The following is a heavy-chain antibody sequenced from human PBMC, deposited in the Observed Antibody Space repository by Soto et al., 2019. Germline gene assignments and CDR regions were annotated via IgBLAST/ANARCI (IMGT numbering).Heavy chain of an antibody. Sequence: QVQLVQSGAEVKKPGSSVKVSCKASGGTFSSYAISWVRQAPGQGLEWMGGIIPIFGTANYAQKVQGRVTITADESTSTAYMELSSLRSEDTAVYYCARDVVPAAIHPGWFDPWGQGTLVTVSS. CDR2: IIPIFGTA. J-gene: IGHJ5*02. CDR3: ARDVVPAAIHPGWFDP. V-gene: IGHV1-69*01. D-gene: IGHD2-2*02. CDR1: GGTFSSYA.